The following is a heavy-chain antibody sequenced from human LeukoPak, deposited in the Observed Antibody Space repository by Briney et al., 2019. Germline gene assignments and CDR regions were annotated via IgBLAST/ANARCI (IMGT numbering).Heavy chain of an antibody. Sequence: SETLSLTCTVSGGSISSSSYYWGWIRQPPGKGLEWIGSIYYSGSTYYNPSLKSRVTIPVDTSKNQFSLKLSSVTAADTAVYYCARDDYGGNFDYWGQGTLVTVSS. J-gene: IGHJ4*02. CDR1: GGSISSSSYY. V-gene: IGHV4-39*07. CDR3: ARDDYGGNFDY. CDR2: IYYSGST. D-gene: IGHD4-23*01.